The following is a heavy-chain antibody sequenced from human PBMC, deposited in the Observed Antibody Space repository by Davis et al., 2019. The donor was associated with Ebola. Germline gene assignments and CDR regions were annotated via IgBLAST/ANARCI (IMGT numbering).Heavy chain of an antibody. CDR1: EGAFSNSA. V-gene: IGHV1-69*10. J-gene: IGHJ3*02. CDR2: TIPIFGIT. D-gene: IGHD5-12*01. CDR3: TTPGGQDSGYDVFDI. Sequence: AASVKVSCKASEGAFSNSALSWVRQAPGQGLEWMGGTIPIFGITTYAQKFQGRVTVTRDTSTTTVYMDLSSLRSEDTALYYCTTPGGQDSGYDVFDIWGQGTMVTVSS.